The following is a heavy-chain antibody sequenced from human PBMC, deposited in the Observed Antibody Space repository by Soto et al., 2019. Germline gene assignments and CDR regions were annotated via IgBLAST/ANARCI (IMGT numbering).Heavy chain of an antibody. D-gene: IGHD3-3*01. Sequence: QVQLQESGPGLVKPSQTLSLTCTVSGGSISSGGYYWSWIRQYPGKGLEWIGYISYSGSTYYNPSLKSLITISVDTTKSQFFWKLRSVTAADTAVYYGARDNDYTCRVYYPSGAEYCQHWCQGTLVIVSS. CDR1: GGSISSGGYY. CDR2: ISYSGST. CDR3: ARDNDYTCRVYYPSGAEYCQH. V-gene: IGHV4-31*01. J-gene: IGHJ1*01.